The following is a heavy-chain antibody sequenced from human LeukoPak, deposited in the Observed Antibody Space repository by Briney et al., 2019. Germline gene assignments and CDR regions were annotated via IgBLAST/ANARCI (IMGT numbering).Heavy chain of an antibody. V-gene: IGHV1-69*04. J-gene: IGHJ4*02. D-gene: IGHD3-9*01. CDR1: GGTFSSYA. Sequence: SVKVSCKASGGTFSSYAISWVRQAPGQGLEWMGRIIPILGIANYAQKFQGRVTITAAKSTSTAYMELSSLRSEDTAVYYCARLNGGDILTGYYLTLDYWGQGTLVTVSS. CDR3: ARLNGGDILTGYYLTLDY. CDR2: IIPILGIA.